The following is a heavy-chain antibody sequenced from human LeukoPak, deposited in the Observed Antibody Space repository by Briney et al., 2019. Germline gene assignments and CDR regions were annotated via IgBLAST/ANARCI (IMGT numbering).Heavy chain of an antibody. V-gene: IGHV3-23*01. CDR2: ISRSGDST. J-gene: IGHJ4*01. CDR1: GFTFSSYA. CDR3: AKGNDWYYFDC. Sequence: GGSLRLSCAASGFTFSSYAMYWVRQAPGKGLEWVSAISRSGDSTFYADSVKGRFTISRDSSQNTLYLQMSSLRAEDTALYYCAKGNDWYYFDCWGHGTLVTVSS. D-gene: IGHD2-21*01.